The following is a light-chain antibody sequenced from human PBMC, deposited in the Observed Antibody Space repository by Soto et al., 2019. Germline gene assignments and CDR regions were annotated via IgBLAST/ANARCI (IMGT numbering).Light chain of an antibody. J-gene: IGKJ1*01. Sequence: DIQMTQSPSSVSASFGDRVTITCRASQSISSWLAWYQQKPGKAPKFLIYDASTLESGVPSRFSGSGSGTEFTLTISSLQPEDSATYYCQQHNSSPWTFGQGTKVDI. CDR3: QQHNSSPWT. CDR1: QSISSW. CDR2: DAS. V-gene: IGKV1-5*01.